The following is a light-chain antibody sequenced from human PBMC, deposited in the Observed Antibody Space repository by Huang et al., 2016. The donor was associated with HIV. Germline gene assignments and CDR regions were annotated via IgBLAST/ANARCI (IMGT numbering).Light chain of an antibody. CDR1: QDIRIY. J-gene: IGKJ3*01. CDR3: QQGYSVPRT. CDR2: AAS. V-gene: IGKV1-39*01. Sequence: DIQMTQSPSSLSASVGDRVTITCRASQDIRIYVNWYHHKPGKAPKLLIYAASKLQSGVASRFSGSGSGTEFTLSIRSLQAEGFATYYCQQGYSVPRTFGPGTTVDIK.